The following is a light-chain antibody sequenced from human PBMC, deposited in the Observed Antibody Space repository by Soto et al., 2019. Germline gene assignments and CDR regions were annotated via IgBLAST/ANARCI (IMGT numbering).Light chain of an antibody. V-gene: IGLV2-8*01. J-gene: IGLJ1*01. CDR2: EVS. CDR1: SSDVGGYNY. CDR3: SSYGGSNNYV. Sequence: QSVLTQPPSASGSPGQSVTLSCTGSSSDVGGYNYVSWYQQHPGKAPKLMIYEVSKRPSGVPDRFSGSKSGNTASLTVSGLQAEDEAGYHCSSYGGSNNYVFGTGTKLTVL.